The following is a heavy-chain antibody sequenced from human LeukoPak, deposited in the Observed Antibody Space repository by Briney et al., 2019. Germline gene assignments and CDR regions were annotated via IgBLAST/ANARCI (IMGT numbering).Heavy chain of an antibody. D-gene: IGHD4-17*01. J-gene: IGHJ3*02. V-gene: IGHV3-23*01. CDR1: GFTFSSYA. CDR2: ISRSGGST. CDR3: AKELEDYGDYVEGFDI. Sequence: GGSLRLSCAASGFTFSSYAMTWVRQVPGKGLEWVSGISRSGGSTYYADSVKGRFIISRDNSKNTLYLQMNSLRAEDTAVYYCAKELEDYGDYVEGFDIWGQGTMVTVSS.